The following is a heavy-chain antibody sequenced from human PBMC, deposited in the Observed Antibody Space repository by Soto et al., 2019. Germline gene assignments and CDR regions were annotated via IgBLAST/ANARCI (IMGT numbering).Heavy chain of an antibody. CDR3: ARGPGIAAAGPPWGIDA. D-gene: IGHD6-13*01. CDR1: GGSISSYY. CDR2: IYYSGST. Sequence: XGTLSLTCTVSGGSISSYYGSWIRQHTGKGLEWIGYIYYSGSTNYNPSLKSRVTISVDTSKNQFSLKLSSVTAADTAVYYCARGPGIAAAGPPWGIDAWGQGTTLTVSS. J-gene: IGHJ6*02. V-gene: IGHV4-59*01.